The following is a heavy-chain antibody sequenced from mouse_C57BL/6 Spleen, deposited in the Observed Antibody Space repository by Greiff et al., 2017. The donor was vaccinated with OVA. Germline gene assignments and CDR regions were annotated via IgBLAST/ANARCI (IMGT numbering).Heavy chain of an antibody. V-gene: IGHV1-69*01. CDR2: IDPSDSYT. CDR3: ARGNYGSSPWYFDV. Sequence: QVQLQQPGAELVMPGASVKLSCKASGYTFTSYWMHWVKQRPGQGLEWIGEIDPSDSYTNYTQKFKGKSTVTVDKSSSTAYMQLSSLTSEDAAVYFCARGNYGSSPWYFDVWGTGTTVTVSS. J-gene: IGHJ1*03. D-gene: IGHD1-1*01. CDR1: GYTFTSYW.